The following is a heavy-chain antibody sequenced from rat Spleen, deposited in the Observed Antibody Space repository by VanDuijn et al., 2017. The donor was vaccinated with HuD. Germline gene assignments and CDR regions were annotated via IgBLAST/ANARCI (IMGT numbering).Heavy chain of an antibody. Sequence: QVHLKESGPDLVQPSQTLSLTCSVSGFSLTSYGVSWVRQPPGKGLEWIAGISSGGNTYYNSVLKSRLSITRDTSKSQVFLKMNSLQSEDTATYYCARAYYSTFIHFDYWGQGVMVTVSS. V-gene: IGHV2S8*01. D-gene: IGHD1-2*01. J-gene: IGHJ2*01. CDR1: GFSLTSYG. CDR3: ARAYYSTFIHFDY. CDR2: ISSGGNT.